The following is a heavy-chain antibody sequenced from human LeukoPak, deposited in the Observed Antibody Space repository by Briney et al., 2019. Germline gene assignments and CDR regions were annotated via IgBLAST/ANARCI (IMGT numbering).Heavy chain of an antibody. V-gene: IGHV3-48*02. J-gene: IGHJ4*02. CDR3: AQKGGADI. CDR1: GFTFSRFG. CDR2: ISGSSSSSV. Sequence: GGSLRLSCAASGFTFSRFGMNWVRQAPGKGLEWVSYISGSSSSSVSYADPVKGRFTISRDNAKNALYLQMNSLREEDTAVYYCAQKGGADIWGRGTLVTVSS. D-gene: IGHD2-15*01.